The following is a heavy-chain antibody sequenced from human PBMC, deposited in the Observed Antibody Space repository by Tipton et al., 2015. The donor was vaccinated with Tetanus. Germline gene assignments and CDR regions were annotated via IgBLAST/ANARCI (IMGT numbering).Heavy chain of an antibody. CDR3: ARANNDFPKKGPFDS. CDR1: GGSFSGYY. D-gene: IGHD3-3*01. V-gene: IGHV4-34*01. J-gene: IGHJ4*02. Sequence: TLSLTCAVYGGSFSGYYWNWIRQPPGKGLEWIGEINYSGTTNYNPSLDSRVTISMDTSKNQVSLRLTSVTAADTAVYYCARANNDFPKKGPFDSWGQGSLVIVSS. CDR2: INYSGTT.